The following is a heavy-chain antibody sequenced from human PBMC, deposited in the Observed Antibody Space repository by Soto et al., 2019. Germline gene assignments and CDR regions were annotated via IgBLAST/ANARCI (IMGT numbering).Heavy chain of an antibody. CDR3: AKVTASAATMVRSGGQVWFDP. CDR2: ISGSGGST. V-gene: IGHV3-23*01. D-gene: IGHD3-10*01. J-gene: IGHJ5*02. Sequence: GGSLRLSCAASGFTFSSYAMSWVRQAPGKGLEWVSAISGSGGSTYYADSVKGRFTISRDNSKNTLYLQMNSLRAEDTAVYYCAKVTASAATMVRSGGQVWFDPWGQGTLVTVSS. CDR1: GFTFSSYA.